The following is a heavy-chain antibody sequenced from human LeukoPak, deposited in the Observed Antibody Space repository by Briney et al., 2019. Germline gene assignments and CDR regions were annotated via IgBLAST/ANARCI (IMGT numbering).Heavy chain of an antibody. CDR3: VRDQHGMDV. Sequence: SQTLSLTCAISGDSVSNNIAAWTWIRQSPSRGLEWLGRTYYRSKWYSDYAVSVKSRITINPDTSKNQFSLQLNSMTPEDTAVYYCVRDQHGMDVWGQGTTVTVSS. J-gene: IGHJ6*02. CDR1: GDSVSNNIAA. CDR2: TYYRSKWYS. V-gene: IGHV6-1*01.